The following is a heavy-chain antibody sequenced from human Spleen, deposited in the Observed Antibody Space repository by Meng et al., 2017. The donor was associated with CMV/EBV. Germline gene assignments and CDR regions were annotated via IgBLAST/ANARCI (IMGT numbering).Heavy chain of an antibody. CDR1: GYTFTSYY. V-gene: IGHV1-46*01. J-gene: IGHJ4*02. D-gene: IGHD2-2*01. CDR2: INPSGGST. CDR3: ARAPGSSLDY. Sequence: QVQLVQSGAEVKKPGASVKVSCKASGYTFTSYYMHWVRQAPGQGLEWMGLINPSGGSTSYAQKFQGRVTMTRETSSSTVYMELSSLRSEDTAVYYCARAPGSSLDYWGQGTLVTVSS.